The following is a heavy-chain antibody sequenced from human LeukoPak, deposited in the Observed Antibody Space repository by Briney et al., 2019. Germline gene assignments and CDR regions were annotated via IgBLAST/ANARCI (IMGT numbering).Heavy chain of an antibody. CDR1: GGSISSYY. D-gene: IGHD1-1*01. CDR2: IYYSGST. V-gene: IGHV4-59*01. Sequence: SETLSLTCTVSGGSISSYYWSWIRQPPGKGLEWIGYIYYSGSTNYNPSLKSRVTISVDTSKNQFSLKVSSVTAADTAVYYCARAGNNWSFDYWGQGTLVTVSS. CDR3: ARAGNNWSFDY. J-gene: IGHJ4*02.